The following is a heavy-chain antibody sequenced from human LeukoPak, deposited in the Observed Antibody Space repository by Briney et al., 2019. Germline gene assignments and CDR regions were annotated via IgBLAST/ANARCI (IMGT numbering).Heavy chain of an antibody. J-gene: IGHJ4*02. Sequence: SQTLSLTCTVSGGSISSGSYYWSWIRQPAGKGLEWIGRIYTSGSTNYNPSLKSRVTISVDTSKNQFSLKLSSVTAADTAVYYCARDMVGYYGSGSYYNLFLPYDYWGQGTLVTVSS. CDR3: ARDMVGYYGSGSYYNLFLPYDY. V-gene: IGHV4-61*02. CDR2: IYTSGST. D-gene: IGHD3-10*01. CDR1: GGSISSGSYY.